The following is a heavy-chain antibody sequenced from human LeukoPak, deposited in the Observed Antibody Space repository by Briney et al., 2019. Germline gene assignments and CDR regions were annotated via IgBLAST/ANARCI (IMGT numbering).Heavy chain of an antibody. Sequence: SETLSLTCSVSGDSISIYYWSWIRQPPGKGLEWIGYIYYSGSTNYNPSLKSQVTISVDTSKNQFSLKLSSVTAADTAVYYCARVLVGATTGYFDYWGQGTLVTVSS. D-gene: IGHD1-26*01. CDR1: GDSISIYY. CDR3: ARVLVGATTGYFDY. V-gene: IGHV4-59*08. CDR2: IYYSGST. J-gene: IGHJ4*02.